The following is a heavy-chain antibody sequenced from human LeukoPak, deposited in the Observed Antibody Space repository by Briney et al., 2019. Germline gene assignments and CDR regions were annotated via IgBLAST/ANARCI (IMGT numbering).Heavy chain of an antibody. V-gene: IGHV4-39*01. D-gene: IGHD3-22*01. CDR1: GGSITSHSQY. Sequence: PSGTLSLTCSVSGGSITSHSQYWGWIRQSPGKALEWIVYVYHSGTTYYNPSLKTRVTISANTSRNQFSLKMSSVTAADTAVYYCARRWYFYDGDGYSGYFFDYWSQGLLVTVSS. CDR3: ARRWYFYDGDGYSGYFFDY. J-gene: IGHJ4*02. CDR2: VYHSGTT.